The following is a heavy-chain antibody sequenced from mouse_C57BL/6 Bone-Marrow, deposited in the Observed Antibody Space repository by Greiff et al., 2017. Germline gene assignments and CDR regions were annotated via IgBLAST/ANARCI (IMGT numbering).Heavy chain of an antibody. CDR2: IYPRSGNT. CDR3: ATDYYGSIYFDY. Sequence: QVQLQQSGAELARPGASVKLSCKASGYTFTSYGISWVKQRTGQGLEWIGEIYPRSGNTYYNEKFKGKATLTADKSSSTAYMELRSLTSEDSAVYYCATDYYGSIYFDYWGQGTTLTVSS. J-gene: IGHJ2*01. V-gene: IGHV1-81*01. D-gene: IGHD1-1*01. CDR1: GYTFTSYG.